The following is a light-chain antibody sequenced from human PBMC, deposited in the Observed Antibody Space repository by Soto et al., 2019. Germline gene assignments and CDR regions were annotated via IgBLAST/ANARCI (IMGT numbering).Light chain of an antibody. CDR3: AAWDDSLNGPV. CDR1: SSNIGSNI. V-gene: IGLV1-44*01. J-gene: IGLJ2*01. Sequence: QSALTQPPSASGTPGQRVTISCSGGSSNIGSNIVNWYQQLPGAAPKLLIYSNNQRPSGVPDRFSGSKSGTSASLAISGLQSEDEAHYYCAAWDDSLNGPVFGGGTQLTVL. CDR2: SNN.